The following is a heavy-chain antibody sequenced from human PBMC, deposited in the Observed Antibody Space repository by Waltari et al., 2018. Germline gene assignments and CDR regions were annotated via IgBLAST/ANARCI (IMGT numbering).Heavy chain of an antibody. CDR2: IYYTGIT. V-gene: IGHV4-59*01. Sequence: HVQLQESGPSLLKPSETLCLICPVSGGSISGFYWSLVRQPPGKGLGWIRYIYYTGITKFNPPLMSRVTMSVDTSKNQFYLKLSSVTAAETAFYYCARGGGGDWEWFDPWGQGTLVTVSS. D-gene: IGHD2-21*02. CDR1: GGSISGFY. CDR3: ARGGGGDWEWFDP. J-gene: IGHJ5*02.